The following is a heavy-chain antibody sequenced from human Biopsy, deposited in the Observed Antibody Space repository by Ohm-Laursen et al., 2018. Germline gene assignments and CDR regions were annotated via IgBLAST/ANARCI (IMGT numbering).Heavy chain of an antibody. Sequence: SDTLSLTCAVFGKTFSDYQWSWIRQPPGKGLEWIGKINQAGTTNYNPSLKSRVSISADASKYEYSLRLTLVTAADTAVYLCGNEVHGRDYWGLGAQVTVSS. CDR2: INQAGTT. CDR1: GKTFSDYQ. J-gene: IGHJ4*02. V-gene: IGHV4-34*08. CDR3: GNEVHGRDY. D-gene: IGHD2-15*01.